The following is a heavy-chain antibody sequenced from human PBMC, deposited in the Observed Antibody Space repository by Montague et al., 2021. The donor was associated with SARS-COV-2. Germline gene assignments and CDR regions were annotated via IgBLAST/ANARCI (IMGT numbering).Heavy chain of an antibody. CDR1: GGTVRDYY. Sequence: SETLSLTCTVSGGTVRDYYWNWIRQTPGKGLEWIGYIFYNGYTKYNPSLESRVTLSVGTPGSQFFLSLRSVTASDTATYFCARHSVSEDGTFFRSYFDPWGQGAQVIVSS. V-gene: IGHV4-59*08. D-gene: IGHD1-1*01. CDR2: IFYNGYT. CDR3: ARHSVSEDGTFFRSYFDP. J-gene: IGHJ5*02.